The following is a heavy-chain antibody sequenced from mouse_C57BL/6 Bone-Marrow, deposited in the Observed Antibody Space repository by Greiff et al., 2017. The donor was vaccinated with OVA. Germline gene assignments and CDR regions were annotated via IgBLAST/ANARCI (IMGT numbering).Heavy chain of an antibody. D-gene: IGHD1-1*01. V-gene: IGHV5-12*01. J-gene: IGHJ4*01. Sequence: EVHLVESGGGLVQPGGSLKLSCAASGFTFSDYYMYWVRQTPEKRLEWVAYISNGGGSTYYPDTVKGRFTISRDNAKNTLYLQMSRLKSEDTAMYYCARDTHGSLYYWAIDYWGQGTTVTVSS. CDR3: ARDTHGSLYYWAIDY. CDR2: ISNGGGST. CDR1: GFTFSDYY.